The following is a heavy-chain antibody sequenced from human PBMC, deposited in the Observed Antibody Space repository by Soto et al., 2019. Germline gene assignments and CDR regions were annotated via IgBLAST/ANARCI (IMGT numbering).Heavy chain of an antibody. J-gene: IGHJ4*02. CDR1: GGSISNYY. CDR3: ARDRSSGWYSD. D-gene: IGHD6-19*01. V-gene: IGHV4-59*01. CDR2: MLYSGST. Sequence: SETLSLTCTVSGGSISNYYWSWIRQSPGKGLEWIGYMLYSGSTNYSPSLKSRITISVDTSKNQFSLRLSSVTAADTAVYYCARDRSSGWYSDWGQGTLVTVS.